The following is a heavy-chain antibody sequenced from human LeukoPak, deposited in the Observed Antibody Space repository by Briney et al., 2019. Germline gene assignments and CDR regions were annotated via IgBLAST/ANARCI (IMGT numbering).Heavy chain of an antibody. D-gene: IGHD1-1*01. CDR3: ARGGVNYWNPRY. CDR2: LYTGGTT. V-gene: IGHV3-53*01. CDR1: GFTISSYY. Sequence: PGGSLRLSCVASGFTISSYYMSGGGQAPGTVLPWVSLLYTGGTTYYADAVEGRFTISRDDSKNTIYLQMNTLRAEDTAVYYCARGGVNYWNPRYWVQGILVTVSS. J-gene: IGHJ4*02.